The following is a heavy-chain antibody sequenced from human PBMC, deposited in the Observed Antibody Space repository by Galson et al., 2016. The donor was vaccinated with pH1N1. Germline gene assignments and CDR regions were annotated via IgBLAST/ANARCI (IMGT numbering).Heavy chain of an antibody. CDR1: GGSFRNFV. CDR3: ARETVAAAWYNPFDP. V-gene: IGHV1-69*13. CDR2: LMPIFNTP. J-gene: IGHJ5*02. D-gene: IGHD1-1*01. Sequence: SVKVPCKASGGSFRNFVVSWMRQAPGQGLEWMGGLMPIFNTPKYAQKFQDRVTITADDATTTTYLELSGLTSEDTAVYFCARETVAAAWYNPFDPWGQGTLVIVSS.